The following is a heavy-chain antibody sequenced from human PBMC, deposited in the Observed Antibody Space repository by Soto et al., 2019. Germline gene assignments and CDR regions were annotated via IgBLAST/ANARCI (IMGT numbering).Heavy chain of an antibody. CDR3: VKSGAAAGYGY. D-gene: IGHD6-13*01. CDR2: ISYDGSNK. Sequence: QVQLVESGGGVVQPGKSLRLSCATSGFIFSDYGLHWVRQAPGKGPEWVAVISYDGSNKYYADSVKGRFTISRDNSKNTLYLQMNSLRAEDTAVYYCVKSGAAAGYGYWGQGTLVTVSS. CDR1: GFIFSDYG. V-gene: IGHV3-30*03. J-gene: IGHJ4*02.